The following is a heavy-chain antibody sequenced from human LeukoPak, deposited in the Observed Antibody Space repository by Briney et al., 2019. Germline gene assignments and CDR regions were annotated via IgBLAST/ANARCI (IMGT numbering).Heavy chain of an antibody. CDR3: ARDKAVVVPAYFDY. CDR2: ISNDGSNK. D-gene: IGHD2-2*01. Sequence: GGSLRLSCAASGFTLNSYAMHWVRQAPGKGLEWVAVISNDGSNKYYADSVKGRFTISRDNSKNTLYLQMNSLRAEDTAVYYCARDKAVVVPAYFDYWSQGTLVTVSS. V-gene: IGHV3-30-3*01. J-gene: IGHJ4*02. CDR1: GFTLNSYA.